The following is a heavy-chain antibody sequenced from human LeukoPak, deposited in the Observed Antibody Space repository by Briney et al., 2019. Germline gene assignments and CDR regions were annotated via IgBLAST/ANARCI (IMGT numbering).Heavy chain of an antibody. J-gene: IGHJ6*02. CDR1: GYTFTSYD. CDR2: MNPNSGNT. D-gene: IGHD5-12*01. V-gene: IGHV1-8*01. Sequence: GASVKVSCKASGYTFTSYDINWVRQATGQGLEWMGWMNPNSGNTGYAQKFQGRVTMTRNTSISTAYMELSSLRSEDTAVYYCARAPPPTRIYGMDVWGQGTTVTVSS. CDR3: ARAPPPTRIYGMDV.